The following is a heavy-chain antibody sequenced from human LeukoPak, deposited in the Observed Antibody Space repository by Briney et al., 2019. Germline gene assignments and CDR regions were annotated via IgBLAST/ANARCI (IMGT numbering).Heavy chain of an antibody. D-gene: IGHD2-15*01. CDR1: GFTFSNYW. V-gene: IGHV3-7*05. Sequence: GGSLRLSCAGSGFTFSNYWMSWVRQAPGKGLEWVANINQDGSEKYYVDPVKGRFTISRDNAKNSLYLQMNSLRAEDTAVYYCAREGGGQDGLDVWGQGTTVTVFS. CDR2: INQDGSEK. J-gene: IGHJ6*02. CDR3: AREGGGQDGLDV.